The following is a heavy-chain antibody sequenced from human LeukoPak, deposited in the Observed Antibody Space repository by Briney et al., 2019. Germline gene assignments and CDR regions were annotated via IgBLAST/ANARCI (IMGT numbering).Heavy chain of an antibody. CDR1: GFTFSSYA. V-gene: IGHV3-23*01. Sequence: GGSLRLSCAASGFTFSSYAMSWVRQAPGKGLERVSAISGSGGSTYYADSVKGRFTISRDNSKNTLYLQMNSLGAEDTAVYYCAKDLWFGELLSRDNWFDPWGQGTLVTVSS. CDR2: ISGSGGST. CDR3: AKDLWFGELLSRDNWFDP. J-gene: IGHJ5*02. D-gene: IGHD3-10*01.